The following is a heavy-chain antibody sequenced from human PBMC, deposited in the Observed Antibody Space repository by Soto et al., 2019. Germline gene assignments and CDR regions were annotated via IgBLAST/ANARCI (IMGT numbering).Heavy chain of an antibody. CDR1: GFSLTSPGMC. D-gene: IGHD1-20*01. CDR2: IERDDDDK. Sequence: SVPTLVNPTETLTLTCTFSGFSLTSPGMCVSWIRQPPGKALEWLALIERDDDDKYYSTSLKTRLTISKDTRKNQVVLTMANIDPADTGTYYCARSIRGPRRFNGMDVWG. J-gene: IGHJ6*02. V-gene: IGHV2-70*13. CDR3: ARSIRGPRRFNGMDV.